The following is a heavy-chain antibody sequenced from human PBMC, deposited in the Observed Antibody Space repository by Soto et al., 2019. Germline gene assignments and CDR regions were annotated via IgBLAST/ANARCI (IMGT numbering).Heavy chain of an antibody. CDR3: ARDMMIDDYGLGTYDY. CDR2: ISGYNEKT. J-gene: IGHJ4*02. CDR1: GYTFSSFG. Sequence: QVHLVQFGAEVKRPGASFRVSCKTSGYTFSSFGVSWVRQAPGQGIEWMGWISGYNEKTKNAQNFQDRLTMTADRSTNTFYMELRGLRSADSAVYFCARDMMIDDYGLGTYDYWGQGTTVTVSS. V-gene: IGHV1-18*04. D-gene: IGHD3-10*01.